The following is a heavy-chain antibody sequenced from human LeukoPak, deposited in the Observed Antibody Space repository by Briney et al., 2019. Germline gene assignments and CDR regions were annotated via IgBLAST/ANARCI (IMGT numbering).Heavy chain of an antibody. V-gene: IGHV3-64*05. Sequence: GGSLRLSCSASGFAFSRYGMHWVRQAPGKGLEYVSSISSSGGSTNYADSVKGRFTISRDNSKNTLYVDMSSLRPEDTAVYYYVKDRGGDSVFDYWGQGTLVTVSS. CDR1: GFAFSRYG. CDR3: VKDRGGDSVFDY. CDR2: ISSSGGST. J-gene: IGHJ4*02. D-gene: IGHD4-17*01.